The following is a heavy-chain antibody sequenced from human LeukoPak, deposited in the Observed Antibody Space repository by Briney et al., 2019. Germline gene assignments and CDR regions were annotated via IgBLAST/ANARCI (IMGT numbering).Heavy chain of an antibody. J-gene: IGHJ4*02. CDR2: ISSSSSYI. CDR3: ASSSSWYVEDY. CDR1: GFTFSSYS. V-gene: IGHV3-21*01. Sequence: GGSLRLSCAASGFTFSSYSMNWVRQAPGKGLEWVSSISSSSSYIYYADSVKGRFTISRDNAKNSLYLQMSSLRAEDTAVYYCASSSSWYVEDYWGQGTLVTVSS. D-gene: IGHD6-13*01.